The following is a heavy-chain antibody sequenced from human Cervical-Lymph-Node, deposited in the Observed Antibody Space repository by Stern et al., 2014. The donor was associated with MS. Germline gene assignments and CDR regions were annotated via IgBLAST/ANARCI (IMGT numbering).Heavy chain of an antibody. Sequence: VQLVQSGTKMQKPGASVKVSCKASGYSFTAFFIHWVRQVPGPGLEWMGRLNPNSDDPTYAPNFQDRVTLTRDTSIGTAYLELSRLTSADTAVYYCAREATRIVVGIDYWGQGTQVTVSS. CDR3: AREATRIVVGIDY. CDR1: GYSFTAFF. CDR2: LNPNSDDP. D-gene: IGHD3-22*01. V-gene: IGHV1-2*06. J-gene: IGHJ4*02.